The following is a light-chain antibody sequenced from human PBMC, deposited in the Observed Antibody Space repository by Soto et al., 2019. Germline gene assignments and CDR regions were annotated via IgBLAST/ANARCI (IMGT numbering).Light chain of an antibody. J-gene: IGKJ1*01. Sequence: VVMTQSPATLSVSPGDRATLSCRASETVSSHLAWYHQKPGQAPRLLMYGASTWATGIPPRFRGSGSGTEFTLTISSLQSEDSGVYYCQKYNNWPLAFGQGTKVEVK. CDR3: QKYNNWPLA. CDR2: GAS. CDR1: ETVSSH. V-gene: IGKV3-15*01.